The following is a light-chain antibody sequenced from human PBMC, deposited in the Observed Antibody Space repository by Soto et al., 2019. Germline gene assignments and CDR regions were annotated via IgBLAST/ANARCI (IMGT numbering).Light chain of an antibody. V-gene: IGLV2-14*03. CDR2: DVN. CDR1: SSDVGGYDY. CDR3: SSYTVSNTYV. J-gene: IGLJ1*01. Sequence: QSALTQPASVSGSPGQSITISCTGTSSDVGGYDYVAWYQQHPGKAPKLLIFDVNNRPSGISFRVSGSKSGNTASLTISGLPAEDEADYYCSSYTVSNTYVFGTGTKLTVL.